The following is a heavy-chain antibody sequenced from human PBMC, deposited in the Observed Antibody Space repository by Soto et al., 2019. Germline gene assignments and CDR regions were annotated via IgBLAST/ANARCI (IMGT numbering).Heavy chain of an antibody. V-gene: IGHV3-33*01. CDR2: IWYDGSNK. D-gene: IGHD6-13*01. J-gene: IGHJ5*02. CDR1: GFTFSSYG. CDR3: ARDRIAAVQEDWFDP. Sequence: QVQLVESGGGVVQPGRSLRLSCAVSGFTFSSYGMHWVRQAPGKGLEWVAVIWYDGSNKYYADSVKGRFTISRDNSKNTLYLQMNSLRAEDTAVYYCARDRIAAVQEDWFDPWGQGTLVTVSS.